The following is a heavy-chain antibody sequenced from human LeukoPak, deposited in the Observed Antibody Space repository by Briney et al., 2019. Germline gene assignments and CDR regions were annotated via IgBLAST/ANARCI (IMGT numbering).Heavy chain of an antibody. CDR1: SGSIRSYH. D-gene: IGHD3/OR15-3a*01. Sequence: PSETLSLTCTVSSGSIRSYHWAWIRQPAGKTLEWLGRIYTTGDTDYNPSLKSRVTMSVDTSKNQFSLNLRSVTTADTAFYYSARNGYTKSWTHLDYWGQGILVSVSS. CDR2: IYTTGDT. V-gene: IGHV4-4*07. J-gene: IGHJ4*02. CDR3: ARNGYTKSWTHLDY.